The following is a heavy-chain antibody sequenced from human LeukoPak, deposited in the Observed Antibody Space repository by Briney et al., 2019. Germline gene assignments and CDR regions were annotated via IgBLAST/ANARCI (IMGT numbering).Heavy chain of an antibody. CDR2: MNPNSGNT. J-gene: IGHJ4*02. Sequence: ASVKVSCKASGYTFTSYDINWVRQATGQGLEWMGWMNPNSGNTGYAQKFQGRVTMTRNTSISTAYMELSSLRSEDTAVYYCARGTRLTGSLNFDYWGQGTLVTASS. D-gene: IGHD7-27*01. V-gene: IGHV1-8*01. CDR3: ARGTRLTGSLNFDY. CDR1: GYTFTSYD.